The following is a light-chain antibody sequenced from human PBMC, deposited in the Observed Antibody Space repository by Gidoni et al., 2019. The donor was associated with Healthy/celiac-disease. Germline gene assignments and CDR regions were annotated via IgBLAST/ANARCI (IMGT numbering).Light chain of an antibody. V-gene: IGLV7-46*01. CDR3: LLSYRGARWV. CDR2: DTS. J-gene: IGLJ3*02. CDR1: PGAVTSGHY. Sequence: QAVVTQDPSLPVSPGGTVTLACGSSPGAVTSGHYPYWFQQKPGQAPRTLIYDTSNKHSWTPARFSGSLLGGKAALTLSGAQPEDEAEYYCLLSYRGARWVFGGGTKLTVL.